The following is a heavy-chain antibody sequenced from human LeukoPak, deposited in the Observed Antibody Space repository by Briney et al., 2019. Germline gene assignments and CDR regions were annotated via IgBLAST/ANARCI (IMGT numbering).Heavy chain of an antibody. J-gene: IGHJ4*02. CDR3: ANDRGDYDY. CDR2: IGGSGGST. Sequence: GGSLRLSCAVSGCTFSSYAMSWVRQAPRKGLEWVSAIGGSGGSTYYADSVKGRFTISRDNSKNTLCLQMNSLRAEDTAVYYCANDRGDYDYWGQGTLVTVSS. CDR1: GCTFSSYA. D-gene: IGHD4-17*01. V-gene: IGHV3-23*01.